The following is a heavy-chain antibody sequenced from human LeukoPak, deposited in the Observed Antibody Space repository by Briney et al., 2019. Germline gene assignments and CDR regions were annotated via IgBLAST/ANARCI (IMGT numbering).Heavy chain of an antibody. CDR2: IHTSGST. CDR1: GGSISSDNNY. J-gene: IGHJ5*02. Sequence: PSETLSLTCTVSGGSISSDNNYWSWIRQPAGEGLEWIGRIHTSGSTNHNPSLNSRVTISIDTSKNQFSLKLSSVTTTDTAVYYCARDRSDGGYNWFDPWGQGTLVTVSS. D-gene: IGHD2-15*01. V-gene: IGHV4-61*02. CDR3: ARDRSDGGYNWFDP.